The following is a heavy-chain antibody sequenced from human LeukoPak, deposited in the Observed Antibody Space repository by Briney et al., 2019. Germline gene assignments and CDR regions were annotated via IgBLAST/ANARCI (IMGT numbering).Heavy chain of an antibody. CDR3: ARVSWTPGDGYNYDY. J-gene: IGHJ4*02. CDR1: GYSFPNYG. V-gene: IGHV1-18*01. D-gene: IGHD5-24*01. CDR2: ISAYNGNT. Sequence: GASVKVSCKASGYSFPNYGINWVRQAPGQGLEWMGWISAYNGNTNYAQKLQGRVTMTTDTSTSTAYMELTSLRSDDTAVYYCARVSWTPGDGYNYDYWGQGTLVTVSS.